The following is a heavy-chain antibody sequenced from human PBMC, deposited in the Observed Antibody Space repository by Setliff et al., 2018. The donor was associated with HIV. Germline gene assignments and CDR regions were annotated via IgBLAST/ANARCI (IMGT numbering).Heavy chain of an antibody. J-gene: IGHJ4*02. CDR1: GGSISSGGYY. D-gene: IGHD3-9*01. Sequence: PSETLSLTCTVSGGSISSGGYYWSWIRQRPGKGLEWIGYIYHSGSTYYNPSLKSRIKISVDMSKNQFSLRLSSVTAADTAMYYCAREGTLTGFYKGGPDYWGQGTLVTV. V-gene: IGHV4-31*03. CDR2: IYHSGST. CDR3: AREGTLTGFYKGGPDY.